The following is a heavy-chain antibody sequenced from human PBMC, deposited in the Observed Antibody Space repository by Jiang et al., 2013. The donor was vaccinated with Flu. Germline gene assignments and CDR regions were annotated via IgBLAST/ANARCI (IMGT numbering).Heavy chain of an antibody. J-gene: IGHJ3*02. CDR3: ARRPRFWNDSPNAFDI. V-gene: IGHV1-69*02. Sequence: GAEVKKPGSSVKVSCKASGGTFSSYTISWVRQAPGQGLEWMGRIIPILGIANYAQKFQGRVTITADKSTSTAYMELSSLRSEDTAVYYCARRPRFWNDSPNAFDIVGPRDNGHRLF. CDR1: GGTFSSYT. CDR2: IIPILGIA. D-gene: IGHD1-1*01.